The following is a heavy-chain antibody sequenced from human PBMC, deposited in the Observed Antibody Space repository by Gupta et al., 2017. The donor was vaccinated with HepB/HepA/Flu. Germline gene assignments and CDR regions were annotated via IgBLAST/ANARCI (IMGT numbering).Heavy chain of an antibody. V-gene: IGHV4-59*08. CDR1: GGSISIYS. CDR3: ARRSFESIAARFDP. CDR2: INYSGST. D-gene: IGHD6-6*01. J-gene: IGHJ5*02. Sequence: QVQLQESRPGLVKPSETLSLTCTVSGGSISIYSWSCIRQPPGKGLEWFGYINYSGSTNYNPSRKSRVTISVDTSKNQFSLKLSSVTAADTAVYYCARRSFESIAARFDPWGQGTLVTVSS.